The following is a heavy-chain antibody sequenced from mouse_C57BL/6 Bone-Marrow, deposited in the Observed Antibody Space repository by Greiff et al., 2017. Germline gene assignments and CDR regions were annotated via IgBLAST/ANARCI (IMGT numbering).Heavy chain of an antibody. CDR1: GYTFIDYD. CDR2: INPNNGGT. CDR3: AAGWLLLFAY. D-gene: IGHD2-3*01. Sequence: EVQLQQSGPDLVKPGASVKISCTASGYTFIDYDMYWVQQSHGKRLEWIGDINPNNGGTSSNQTFKGNATLTVDKSSSTAYMELRSLTAEDSAVYYSAAGWLLLFAYWGQGTLVTVSA. J-gene: IGHJ3*01. V-gene: IGHV1-26*01.